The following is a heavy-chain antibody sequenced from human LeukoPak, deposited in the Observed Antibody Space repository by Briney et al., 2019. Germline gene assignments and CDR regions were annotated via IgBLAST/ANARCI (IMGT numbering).Heavy chain of an antibody. J-gene: IGHJ6*03. Sequence: GGSLRLSCAASGFSFSNYAMTWVRQAPGKGLEWVSVMYTLGNTNYADSVRGRFTISRDNSKNTLYLQMNSLRAEDTAVYYCAGYGGSYPYYMDVWGKGTTVTISS. CDR2: MYTLGNT. CDR3: AGYGGSYPYYMDV. V-gene: IGHV3-66*01. CDR1: GFSFSNYA. D-gene: IGHD1-26*01.